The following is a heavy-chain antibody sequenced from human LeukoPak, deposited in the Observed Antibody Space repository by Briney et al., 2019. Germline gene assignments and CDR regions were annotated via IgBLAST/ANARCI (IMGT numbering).Heavy chain of an antibody. V-gene: IGHV3-13*01. Sequence: GGSLRLSCAASGFTFSSYDMHWVRQATGEGLEWVSAIGTAGDTYYPGSVKGRFTISRENAKNSLYLQMNSLRAGDTAVYYCARGDSSGWYDYWGQGTLVTVSS. CDR3: ARGDSSGWYDY. CDR2: IGTAGDT. D-gene: IGHD6-19*01. CDR1: GFTFSSYD. J-gene: IGHJ4*02.